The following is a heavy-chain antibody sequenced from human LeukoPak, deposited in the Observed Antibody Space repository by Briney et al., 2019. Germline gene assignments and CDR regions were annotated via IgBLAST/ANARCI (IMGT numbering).Heavy chain of an antibody. V-gene: IGHV4-59*01. D-gene: IGHD3-10*01. CDR2: IYYSGST. CDR1: GGSISSYY. J-gene: IGHJ5*02. CDR3: ARDRVTMVRGVPRYFNWFDP. Sequence: SETLSLTCTVSGGSISSYYWSWIRQPPEKGLEWIGYIYYSGSTNYNPSLKSRVTISVDTSKNQFSLKLSSVTAADTAVYYCARDRVTMVRGVPRYFNWFDPWGQGTLVTVSS.